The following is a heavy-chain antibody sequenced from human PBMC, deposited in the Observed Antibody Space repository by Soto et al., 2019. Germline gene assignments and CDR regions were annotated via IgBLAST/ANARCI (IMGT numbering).Heavy chain of an antibody. Sequence: ETLSLTCTVSGGSINNYYWSWVRQPPGKGLEWIGYIYYTGSTNYNPSLKSRVTISIDMSKNQFSLKLNSVTAADTAVYYCARIKSSTLDYWGQGALVTVSS. CDR1: GGSINNYY. CDR2: IYYTGST. D-gene: IGHD6-19*01. J-gene: IGHJ4*02. V-gene: IGHV4-59*01. CDR3: ARIKSSTLDY.